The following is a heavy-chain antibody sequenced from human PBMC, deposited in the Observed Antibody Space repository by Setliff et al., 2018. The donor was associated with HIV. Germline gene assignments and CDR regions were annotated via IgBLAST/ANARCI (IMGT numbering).Heavy chain of an antibody. D-gene: IGHD6-6*01. V-gene: IGHV4-34*01. CDR1: GGSFSGYF. J-gene: IGHJ5*02. CDR2: LNDSGST. Sequence: LSLTCAVYGGSFSGYFWSWIRQSPRKRLEWIGELNDSGSTNYNPSLKSRVTIAIDTSKNQFSQRLSSVTAADTAVYYCARGTKLVWGRWFDPWGQGTLVTVSS. CDR3: ARGTKLVWGRWFDP.